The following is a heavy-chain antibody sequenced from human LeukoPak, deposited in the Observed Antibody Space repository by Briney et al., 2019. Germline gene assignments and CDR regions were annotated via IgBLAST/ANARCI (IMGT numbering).Heavy chain of an antibody. Sequence: ASVKVSCKASGGTFSSYAISWVRQAPGQGLEWMGGIIPIFGTANYAQKFQGRVTITADESTSTAYMELSSLRSEDTAVYYCARDSARSEYFQHWGQGTLVTVSS. J-gene: IGHJ1*01. CDR1: GGTFSSYA. V-gene: IGHV1-69*13. D-gene: IGHD6-25*01. CDR3: ARDSARSEYFQH. CDR2: IIPIFGTA.